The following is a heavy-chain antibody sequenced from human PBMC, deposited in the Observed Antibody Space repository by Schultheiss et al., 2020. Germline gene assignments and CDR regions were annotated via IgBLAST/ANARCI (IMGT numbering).Heavy chain of an antibody. CDR3: ARDLSAFSVATITS. D-gene: IGHD5-12*01. Sequence: SQTLSLTCAVYGGSFSGYYWSWIRQPPGKGLEWIGEINHSGSTNYNPSLKSRVTISVDTSKNQFSLNLSSVTAADTAVYYCARDLSAFSVATITSWGQGTLVTVPS. J-gene: IGHJ5*02. CDR2: INHSGST. V-gene: IGHV4-34*01. CDR1: GGSFSGYY.